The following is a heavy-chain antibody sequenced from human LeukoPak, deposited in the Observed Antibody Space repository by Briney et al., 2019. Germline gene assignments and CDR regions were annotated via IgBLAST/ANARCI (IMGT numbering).Heavy chain of an antibody. V-gene: IGHV6-1*01. CDR2: TYYRSKWYN. CDR3: ARGRSSAFDT. Sequence: SQTLSLTCGISGDSVSTNGVAWNWIRQSPSRGLEWLGRTYYRSKWYNVYAVSVKSRITINPDTSRNQFSLQLNSVTPEDTAVYYCARGRSSAFDTWGQGTVVTVSS. CDR1: GDSVSTNGVA. J-gene: IGHJ3*02.